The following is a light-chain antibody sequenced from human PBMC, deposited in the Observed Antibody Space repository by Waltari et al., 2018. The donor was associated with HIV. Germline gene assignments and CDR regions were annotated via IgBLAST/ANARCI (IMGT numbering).Light chain of an antibody. Sequence: DIVMTQSPDSLAVSLGERAPINCKSSQSVLYSLNNKNYLAGYHEKPGQPPKLLIYWAATRESGVPDRFSGSGSGTDFTLTISSLQAEDVAVYYCQQYYSTPWTFGQGTKVEIK. J-gene: IGKJ1*01. CDR2: WAA. CDR3: QQYYSTPWT. V-gene: IGKV4-1*01. CDR1: QSVLYSLNNKNY.